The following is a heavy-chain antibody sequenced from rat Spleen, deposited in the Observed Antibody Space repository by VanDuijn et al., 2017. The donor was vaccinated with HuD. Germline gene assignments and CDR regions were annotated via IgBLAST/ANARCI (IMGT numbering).Heavy chain of an antibody. CDR1: GFSLSNYG. V-gene: IGHV2-13*01. CDR3: AGGGYGYTPWYLDY. CDR2: IWGGGNT. J-gene: IGHJ2*01. D-gene: IGHD1-9*01. Sequence: QVQLKESGPGLVQPSQTLSLTCTVSGFSLSNYGVIWVRQPPGKGLDWMGVIWGGGNTNYNSVLKSRLSISRDTSKSQVFLKMNSLQTEDIATYYCAGGGYGYTPWYLDYWGQGVIVTVSS.